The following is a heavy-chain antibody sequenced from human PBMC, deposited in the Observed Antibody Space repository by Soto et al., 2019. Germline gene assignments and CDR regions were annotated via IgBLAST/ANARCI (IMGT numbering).Heavy chain of an antibody. Sequence: LRLSCAVSGFTFSSYEMNWVRQAPGKGLEWVSYIGTSGKTIYYADSVRGRFTISRDNAKNSLYLQMNSLRAEDTAVYFCARDPAIYSGKFDYGLDVWGRGTTVTVSS. J-gene: IGHJ6*02. CDR1: GFTFSSYE. D-gene: IGHD4-4*01. CDR3: ARDPAIYSGKFDYGLDV. CDR2: IGTSGKTI. V-gene: IGHV3-48*03.